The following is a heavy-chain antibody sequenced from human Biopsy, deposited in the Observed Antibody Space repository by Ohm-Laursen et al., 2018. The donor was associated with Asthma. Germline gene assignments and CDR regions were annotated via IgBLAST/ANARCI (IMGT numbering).Heavy chain of an antibody. CDR2: SSYSGFR. J-gene: IGHJ4*02. CDR1: GGSMSSSSYS. D-gene: IGHD3-16*01. V-gene: IGHV4-61*05. Sequence: SETLSLTCTVSGGSMSSSSYSWGWIRQPPGKGLEWIGLSSYSGFRKYNPSLKSRVTISVDTSKNQLSLNLTSVIAADTAVYYCARDQGDSKFDYWGQGILVTVSS. CDR3: ARDQGDSKFDY.